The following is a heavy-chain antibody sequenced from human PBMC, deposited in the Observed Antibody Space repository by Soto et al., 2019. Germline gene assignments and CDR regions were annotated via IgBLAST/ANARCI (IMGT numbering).Heavy chain of an antibody. CDR3: ARVISGLAAAPLNCFDP. D-gene: IGHD6-13*01. V-gene: IGHV1-18*04. CDR2: ISAYNGNT. CDR1: GYTFTSYG. J-gene: IGHJ5*02. Sequence: ASVQVSCKASGYTFTSYGISWVRQAPGQGLEWMGWISAYNGNTNYAQKLQGRVTMTTDTSTSTAYMELRSLRSDDTAVYYCARVISGLAAAPLNCFDPWGQGTLVPVYS.